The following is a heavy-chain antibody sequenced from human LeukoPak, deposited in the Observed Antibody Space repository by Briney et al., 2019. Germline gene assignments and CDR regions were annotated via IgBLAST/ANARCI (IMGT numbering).Heavy chain of an antibody. V-gene: IGHV3-30*04. CDR3: ARRRRYYYDSSGYYSLLDY. CDR1: GFTFSSYA. D-gene: IGHD3-22*01. CDR2: ISCDGSNK. J-gene: IGHJ4*02. Sequence: GGSLRLSCAASGFTFSSYAMHWVRQAPGKGLEWVAVISCDGSNKYYADSVKGRFTISRDNSKNTLYLQMNSLRAEDTAVYYCARRRRYYYDSSGYYSLLDYWGQGTLVTVSS.